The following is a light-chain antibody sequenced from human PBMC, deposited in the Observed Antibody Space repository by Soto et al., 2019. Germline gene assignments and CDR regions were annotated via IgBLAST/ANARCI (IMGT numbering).Light chain of an antibody. J-gene: IGLJ3*02. CDR2: NNN. V-gene: IGLV1-44*01. CDR1: SSNIGSNI. CDR3: ATWDDSLNGWV. Sequence: QSVLTQPPSASGTPGQRVTISWSGSSSNIGSNIVNWYQQLPGTAPKLLIYNNNQRPSGVPDRFSGSKSGTSASLAISGLQSEDEAHYYCATWDDSLNGWVFGGGTKLTVL.